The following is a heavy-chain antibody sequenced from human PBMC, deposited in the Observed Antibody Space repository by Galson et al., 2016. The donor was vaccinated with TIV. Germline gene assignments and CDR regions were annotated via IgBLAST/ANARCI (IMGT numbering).Heavy chain of an antibody. CDR3: ARSLQQKNVVFDS. Sequence: SLRLSCAASGFTFSTHSVNWIRQAPGKGLQWLSYISGTSNTIYYAESVKGRFTISRDNAKNSLYLEMNGLRSEDTAVYYCARSLQQKNVVFDSWGQGTLVTVAS. CDR1: GFTFSTHS. CDR2: ISGTSNTI. V-gene: IGHV3-48*01. J-gene: IGHJ5*01. D-gene: IGHD6-13*01.